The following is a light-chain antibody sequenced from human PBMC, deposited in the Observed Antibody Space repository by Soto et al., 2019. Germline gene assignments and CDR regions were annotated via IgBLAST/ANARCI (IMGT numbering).Light chain of an antibody. Sequence: DIVMTQSTGTLSLSPGEIATLSCIAIQSVSNNYLAWYQQKPGQAPRLLIYGASNRATGIPDRFSGSGSGTDFTLTISSLEPEDFAVYYCQQRSNWPPWTFGQGTKVDI. CDR3: QQRSNWPPWT. CDR1: QSVSNNY. CDR2: GAS. V-gene: IGKV3D-20*02. J-gene: IGKJ1*01.